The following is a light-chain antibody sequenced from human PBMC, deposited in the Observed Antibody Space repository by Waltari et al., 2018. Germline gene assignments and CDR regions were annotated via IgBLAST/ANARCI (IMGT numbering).Light chain of an antibody. CDR2: EVS. CDR1: SSDVAGYNY. Sequence: QSALTQPPSASGSPGQSVTISCTGTSSDVAGYNYVSWYQQHPGKAPKLMIYEVSKRPVGVPSRFSDSKSGNTASLTVAGLQAEDEADYYCSSYAGSDNFVIFGGGTKLTVL. J-gene: IGLJ2*01. V-gene: IGLV2-8*01. CDR3: SSYAGSDNFVI.